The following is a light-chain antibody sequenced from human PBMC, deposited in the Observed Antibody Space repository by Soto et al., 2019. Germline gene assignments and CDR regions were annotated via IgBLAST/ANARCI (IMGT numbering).Light chain of an antibody. CDR2: GAS. CDR1: QSVKSNF. Sequence: EIVLTQSPGTLSLSPGERATLSCRASQSVKSNFLAWYQQKPGQAPRLLIFGASNRATGIPDRFSGSGSGTDFTLAIFILEAEDFAVYYCQQYGTSPAITFGQGTRLEIK. CDR3: QQYGTSPAIT. V-gene: IGKV3-20*01. J-gene: IGKJ5*01.